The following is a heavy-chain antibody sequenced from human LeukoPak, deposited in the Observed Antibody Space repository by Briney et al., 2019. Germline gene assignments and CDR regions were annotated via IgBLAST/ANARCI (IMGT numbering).Heavy chain of an antibody. CDR2: IHSRGNI. V-gene: IGHV4-4*07. Sequence: SETLSLTCTVSGGSISSYYWSWIRQPAGKGLEWIGLIHSRGNINYNPSLKSRVTMSVDTSKNQVSLKLNSVTAADTAVYYCARDRHWTNDWVFDYWGQGTLVTVSS. CDR1: GGSISSYY. J-gene: IGHJ4*02. D-gene: IGHD1/OR15-1a*01. CDR3: ARDRHWTNDWVFDY.